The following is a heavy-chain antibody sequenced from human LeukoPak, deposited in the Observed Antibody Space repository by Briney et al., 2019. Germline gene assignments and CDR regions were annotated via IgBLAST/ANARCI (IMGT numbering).Heavy chain of an antibody. Sequence: ASVKVSCKASGYTFTGYYMHWVRQAPGQGLEWMGRINPNSGGTNYAQKFQGRVTMTRDTSISTAYMELSRLRSDDTAVYYCARAESIAPFNCYYYGMDVWGQGTTVTVSS. CDR2: INPNSGGT. J-gene: IGHJ6*02. V-gene: IGHV1-2*06. CDR1: GYTFTGYY. CDR3: ARAESIAPFNCYYYGMDV. D-gene: IGHD6-6*01.